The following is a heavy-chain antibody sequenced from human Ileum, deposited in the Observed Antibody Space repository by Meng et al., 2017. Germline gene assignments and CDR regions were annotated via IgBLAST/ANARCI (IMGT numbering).Heavy chain of an antibody. J-gene: IGHJ4*02. CDR3: ARAPKYCTNAVCSRPLDS. CDR2: IYSNGNT. CDR1: GGSISSGDYY. Sequence: QRQEAGPRLVKPAETLSLTGTVSGGSISSGDYYWSWVRQSPGKGPEWVGYIYSNGNTYSNPSLRGRLMISIDTSKNQFSLKLSSVTAADTAVYYCARAPKYCTNAVCSRPLDSWGQGTLVTVSS. D-gene: IGHD2-8*01. V-gene: IGHV4-30-4*01.